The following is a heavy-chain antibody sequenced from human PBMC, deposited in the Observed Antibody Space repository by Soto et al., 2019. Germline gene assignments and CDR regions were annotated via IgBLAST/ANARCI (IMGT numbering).Heavy chain of an antibody. V-gene: IGHV4-4*02. CDR3: ARGGDWQFDY. Sequence: QVQLQESGPGLVKPSGTLSLTCAVSGDSISSDKWWSWVRQPPGKGLEWIGEIHHSGRTNYNPSLKSAVTILVEKSKNQVSLELSSMTAADTAVYYCARGGDWQFDYWGQGTLVTVSS. CDR2: IHHSGRT. J-gene: IGHJ4*02. CDR1: GDSISSDKW. D-gene: IGHD2-21*02.